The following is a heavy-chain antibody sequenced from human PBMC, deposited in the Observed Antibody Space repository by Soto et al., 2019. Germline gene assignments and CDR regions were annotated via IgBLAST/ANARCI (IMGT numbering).Heavy chain of an antibody. J-gene: IGHJ6*02. CDR3: AGRSGPTDRPGPTIFHYYYGLAV. CDR1: GGTLNNNG. Sequence: QVQLVQSGAEVKEPGSSVKVSCKASGGTLNNNGISWVRQAPGQGLEWMGGIIPIPGTTTYAQKFESRVRITADESTNTVFMELCSLRSDDPAIYYCAGRSGPTDRPGPTIFHYYYGLAVWGQGTTVTVSS. V-gene: IGHV1-69*01. CDR2: IIPIPGTT. D-gene: IGHD3-3*01.